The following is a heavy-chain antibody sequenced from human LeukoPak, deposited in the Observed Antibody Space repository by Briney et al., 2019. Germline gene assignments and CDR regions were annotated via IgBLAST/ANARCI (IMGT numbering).Heavy chain of an antibody. CDR3: VREARGYHYTYFDY. V-gene: IGHV3-13*01. D-gene: IGHD5-18*01. J-gene: IGHJ4*02. CDR1: GFTLGSHD. CDR2: IASGFQT. Sequence: GGPLRLSCTASGFTLGSHDMHWVRQTTGEGLEWVAAIASGFQTFYAGSVKGRFTVSREDAKNSLYLQMNSLRAGDTAVYYCVREARGYHYTYFDYWGQGTLVTVSS.